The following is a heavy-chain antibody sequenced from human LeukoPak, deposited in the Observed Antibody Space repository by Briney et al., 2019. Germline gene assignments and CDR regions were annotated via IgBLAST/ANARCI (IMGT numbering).Heavy chain of an antibody. CDR2: ITSSGGDT. V-gene: IGHV3-23*01. Sequence: GGSLRLSCAASGFTFSSYALAWVRQAPGKGLEWVSSITSSGGDTYYVDSVKGRFTISRDNSKNTLYLQMNNLRAEDTAVYYCARGSRGTYDCWGQGTLVTVSS. J-gene: IGHJ4*02. CDR1: GFTFSSYA. D-gene: IGHD3-16*01. CDR3: ARGSRGTYDC.